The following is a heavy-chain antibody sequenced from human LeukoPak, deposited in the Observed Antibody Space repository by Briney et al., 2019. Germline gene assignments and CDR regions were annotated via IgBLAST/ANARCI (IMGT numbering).Heavy chain of an antibody. CDR1: GFTFSSSA. J-gene: IGHJ4*02. D-gene: IGHD5-24*01. V-gene: IGHV3-23*01. CDR3: AKTGTEDDYNIHFDH. Sequence: PGGSLRLSCAASGFTFSSSAMSWVRQAPGKGLEWISTISGRGGSAYYADSVKGRFTISRDNSKNTLYLQMNNLRGEDTAVYYCAKTGTEDDYNIHFDHWGQGTLVTVSS. CDR2: ISGRGGSA.